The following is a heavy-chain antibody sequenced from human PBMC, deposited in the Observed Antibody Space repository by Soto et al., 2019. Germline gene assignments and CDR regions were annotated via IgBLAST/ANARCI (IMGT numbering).Heavy chain of an antibody. Sequence: PSETLSLTCTVSGCSISSGGYYWSWIRQHPGKGLECIGYIYYSGSTYYNPSLKSRVTISVDTSKNQFSLKLSPVTAADTAVYYCARNPYDYVWGSSRYAFDNWGQGTMVTVSS. D-gene: IGHD3-16*02. CDR2: IYYSGST. V-gene: IGHV4-31*03. J-gene: IGHJ3*02. CDR3: ARNPYDYVWGSSRYAFDN. CDR1: GCSISSGGYY.